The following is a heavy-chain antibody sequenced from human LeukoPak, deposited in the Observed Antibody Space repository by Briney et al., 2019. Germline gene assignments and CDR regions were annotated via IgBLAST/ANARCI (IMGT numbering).Heavy chain of an antibody. Sequence: GGSLRLSCAASGFTFSSFWIHWVRQVPGKGLVWVSRINSDGFSTSYADSVKGRFTISRDNAKNTLYLQMDSLRAEDTAVYYCARPGIALAGDYWGQGALVTVSS. D-gene: IGHD6-19*01. V-gene: IGHV3-74*01. J-gene: IGHJ4*02. CDR1: GFTFSSFW. CDR2: INSDGFST. CDR3: ARPGIALAGDY.